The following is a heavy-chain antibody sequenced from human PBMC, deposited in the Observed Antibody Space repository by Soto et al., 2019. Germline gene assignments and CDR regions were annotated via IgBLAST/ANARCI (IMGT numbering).Heavy chain of an antibody. CDR2: VSYDGSSE. Sequence: VQMVESGGGVVQPGRSLRLTCAVSGFTFSDYGMHWVRQAPRKGLEWVAVVSYDGSSEVYADSVKGRFTISRDNSKNTLHLQMNSLRPEDTAVYYCAKAGYCTRGNCYDYYRYGMDVWGQGTAVTVSS. CDR1: GFTFSDYG. CDR3: AKAGYCTRGNCYDYYRYGMDV. J-gene: IGHJ6*02. D-gene: IGHD3-10*01. V-gene: IGHV3-30*18.